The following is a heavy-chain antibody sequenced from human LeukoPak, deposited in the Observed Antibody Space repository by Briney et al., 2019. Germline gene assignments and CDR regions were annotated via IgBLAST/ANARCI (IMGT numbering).Heavy chain of an antibody. V-gene: IGHV4-30-4*07. CDR3: ARDRIAVSDPPNWFDP. CDR1: GDSISSGTYS. CDR2: IYYSGTT. D-gene: IGHD6-19*01. Sequence: EPSETLSLTCAVSGDSISSGTYSWSWIRQPPGKGLEWIGYIYYSGTTYYNPSLKSRVIISVDTSKTQFSLKLSSVTAADTAVYYCARDRIAVSDPPNWFDPWGQGTLVIVSS. J-gene: IGHJ5*02.